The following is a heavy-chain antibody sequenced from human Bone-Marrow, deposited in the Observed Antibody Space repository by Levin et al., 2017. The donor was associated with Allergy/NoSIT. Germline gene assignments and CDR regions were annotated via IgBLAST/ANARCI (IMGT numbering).Heavy chain of an antibody. CDR2: IYYSGST. J-gene: IGHJ6*02. CDR3: ARVPNVWFGRKVYYYYGMDV. V-gene: IGHV4-59*01. D-gene: IGHD3-10*01. Sequence: PSETLSLTCTVSGGSISSYYWSWIRQPPGKGLEWIGYIYYSGSTNYNPSLKSRVTISVDTSKNQFSLKLSSVTAADTAVYYCARVPNVWFGRKVYYYYGMDVWGQGTTVTVSS. CDR1: GGSISSYY.